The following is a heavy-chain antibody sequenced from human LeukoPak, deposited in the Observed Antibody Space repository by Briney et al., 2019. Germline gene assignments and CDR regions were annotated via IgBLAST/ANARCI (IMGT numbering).Heavy chain of an antibody. CDR1: GGSISSGSYY. CDR3: ARVSSGSYYEGKWFDP. CDR2: IYTSGST. D-gene: IGHD1-26*01. Sequence: SQTLSLTCTVSGGSISSGSYYWSWIRQPAGKGLEWIGRIYTSGSTNYNPSLKSQVTISVDTSKNQFSLKLSSVTAADTAVYYCARVSSGSYYEGKWFDPWGQGTLVTVSS. V-gene: IGHV4-61*02. J-gene: IGHJ5*02.